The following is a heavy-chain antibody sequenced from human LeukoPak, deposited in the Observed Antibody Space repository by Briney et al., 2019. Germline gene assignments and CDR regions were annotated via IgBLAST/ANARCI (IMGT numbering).Heavy chain of an antibody. CDR2: IYYSGST. V-gene: IGHV4-59*01. J-gene: IGHJ4*02. D-gene: IGHD3-22*01. CDR1: GGSISSYY. CDR3: AVDQGYDSGFYFDY. Sequence: SETLSLTCTVSGGSISSYYWSWIRQPPGKGLEWIGYIYYSGSTNYNPSLKSRVTISVDTSKNQFSLKLSSVTVADTAVYYCAVDQGYDSGFYFDYWGQGTLVTVSS.